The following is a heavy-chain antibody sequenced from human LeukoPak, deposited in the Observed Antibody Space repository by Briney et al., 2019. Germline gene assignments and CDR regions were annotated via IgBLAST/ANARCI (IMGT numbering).Heavy chain of an antibody. CDR1: GFTFSSYA. CDR3: EKAFYDFWRLDY. Sequence: PGGSLRLSCAASGFTFSSYAMSWVRQAPGKGLEWVSAISGSGGSTYYADSVKGRFTISRDNSKNTLYLQMNSLRAEDTAVYYCEKAFYDFWRLDYWGQGTLVTVSS. CDR2: ISGSGGST. V-gene: IGHV3-23*01. D-gene: IGHD3-3*01. J-gene: IGHJ4*02.